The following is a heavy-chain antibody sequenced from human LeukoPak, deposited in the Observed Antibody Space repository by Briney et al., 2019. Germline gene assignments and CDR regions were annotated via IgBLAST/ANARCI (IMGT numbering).Heavy chain of an antibody. CDR2: FDPEDGET. CDR1: GYTLTELS. D-gene: IGHD3/OR15-3a*01. Sequence: GASVKVSCKVSGYTLTELSMHWVRQAPGKGLEWMGGFDPEDGETIYAQKFQGRVTMTEDTSTDTAYMELSSLRSEDTAAYYCATGGLGVLDPNYYYYYGMDVWGQGTTVTVSS. V-gene: IGHV1-24*01. CDR3: ATGGLGVLDPNYYYYYGMDV. J-gene: IGHJ6*02.